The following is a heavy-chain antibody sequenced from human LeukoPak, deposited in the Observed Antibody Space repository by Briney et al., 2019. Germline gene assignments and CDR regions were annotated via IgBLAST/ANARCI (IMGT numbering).Heavy chain of an antibody. CDR3: ARDVGSSGWYYYYGMGV. D-gene: IGHD6-13*01. V-gene: IGHV1-46*01. CDR1: GYTFTSYY. J-gene: IGHJ6*02. CDR2: INPSDGRT. Sequence: GASVKVSCKASGYTFTSYYMHWVRQAPGQGLEWMGIINPSDGRTSHAQKFQGRVTMTRDTSTSTVYMELNNLRSDDTAVYYCARDVGSSGWYYYYGMGVWAKGPRSPSP.